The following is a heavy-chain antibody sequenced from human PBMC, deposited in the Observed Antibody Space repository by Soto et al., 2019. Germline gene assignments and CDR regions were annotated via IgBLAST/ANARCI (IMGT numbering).Heavy chain of an antibody. CDR1: GGSISGSGDY. J-gene: IGHJ1*01. CDR3: AKSRDDDPSVYYY. V-gene: IGHV4-39*01. D-gene: IGHD3-22*01. Sequence: QLQLQESGPGLVKPSETLSLTCSVSGGSISGSGDYWGWIRHSPGRGLEWIACIYYKGSSFNNPSLKSRATISVDTSRNQFSLTLKSMTAADTAIYYCAKSRDDDPSVYYYWGQGLLVTVSP. CDR2: IYYKGSS.